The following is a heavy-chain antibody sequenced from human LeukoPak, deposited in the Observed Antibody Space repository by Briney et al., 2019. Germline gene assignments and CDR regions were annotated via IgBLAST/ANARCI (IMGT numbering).Heavy chain of an antibody. CDR2: ISGSGGST. J-gene: IGHJ4*02. CDR1: GFTFSSYS. D-gene: IGHD1-26*01. V-gene: IGHV3-23*01. Sequence: GGSLRLSCAASGFTFSSYSMNWVRQAPGKGLEWVSAISGSGGSTYYADSVKGRFTISRDNSKNTLYLQMNSLRAEDTAVYYCAKGSGELRHPFDYWGQGTLVSVSS. CDR3: AKGSGELRHPFDY.